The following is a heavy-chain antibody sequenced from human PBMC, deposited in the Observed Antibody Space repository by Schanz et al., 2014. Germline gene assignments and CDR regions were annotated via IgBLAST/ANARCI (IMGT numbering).Heavy chain of an antibody. V-gene: IGHV1-18*01. CDR3: ARDRRFFDRDDLYYFDS. D-gene: IGHD3-3*01. J-gene: IGHJ4*02. CDR1: GYIFINSG. Sequence: QVQLVQSGAEVKKPGATVKVSCKASGYIFINSGISWVRQAPGQGLEWMGWISVYNHNKEYDQKFQGRVTMTTDTSTSTAYMALTDLRSDDTAVYYSARDRRFFDRDDLYYFDSWGQGTLVTVSS. CDR2: ISVYNHNK.